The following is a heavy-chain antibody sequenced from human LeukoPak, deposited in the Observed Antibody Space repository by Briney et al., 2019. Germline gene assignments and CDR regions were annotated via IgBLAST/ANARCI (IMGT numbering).Heavy chain of an antibody. D-gene: IGHD3-16*01. CDR2: INTDGSDT. V-gene: IGHV3-74*01. Sequence: PGGSLRLSCAASGFTFSSYWMHWVRQAPGRGLVWVSRINTDGSDTSYADSVKGRFTISRDNAKNTLYLQMNSLRAEDTAVYYCANIPNSFGPDYWGQGSLVTVSS. CDR3: ANIPNSFGPDY. CDR1: GFTFSSYW. J-gene: IGHJ4*02.